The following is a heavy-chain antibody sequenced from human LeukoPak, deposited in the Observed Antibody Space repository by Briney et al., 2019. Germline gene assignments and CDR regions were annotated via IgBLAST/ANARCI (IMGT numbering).Heavy chain of an antibody. Sequence: PGGSLRLSCAASGFTVSSSYMSWVRQAPGKGLEWVSVIYTAGSTYYADSVKGRFTISRDNSKNTLYLQMNRLRAEDTAVYYCGKSIGTYGYMGGDHWGQGTLVTVSS. J-gene: IGHJ4*02. CDR2: IYTAGST. CDR1: GFTVSSSY. CDR3: GKSIGTYGYMGGDH. V-gene: IGHV3-53*01. D-gene: IGHD5-24*01.